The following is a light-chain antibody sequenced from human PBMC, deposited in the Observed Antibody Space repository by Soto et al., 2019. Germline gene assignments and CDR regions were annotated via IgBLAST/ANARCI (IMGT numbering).Light chain of an antibody. V-gene: IGKV1-5*03. CDR1: QTISSW. CDR3: QQYNSYSEP. Sequence: DIQMTQSASTLSGSVGDRVTITCRASQTISSWLAWYQQKPGKAPKLLIYKASTLKSGVPSRFSGSGSGTEFTLTISSLQPDDFATYYCQQYNSYSEPFGQGTKVDI. CDR2: KAS. J-gene: IGKJ1*01.